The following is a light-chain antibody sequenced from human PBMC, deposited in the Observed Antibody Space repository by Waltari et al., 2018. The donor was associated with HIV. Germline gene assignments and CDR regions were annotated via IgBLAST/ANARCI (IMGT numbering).Light chain of an antibody. J-gene: IGLJ3*02. V-gene: IGLV3-21*04. Sequence: SYVLVQPPSVSVAPGETAGITCGGNNIGSKSVHWYQQKTGQAPILVIYDDGDRPSGIPERFSGFNSGDTATLTISRVEAGDEAAYYCQVWDNTSDHLMVFGGGSKLTV. CDR2: DDG. CDR3: QVWDNTSDHLMV. CDR1: NIGSKS.